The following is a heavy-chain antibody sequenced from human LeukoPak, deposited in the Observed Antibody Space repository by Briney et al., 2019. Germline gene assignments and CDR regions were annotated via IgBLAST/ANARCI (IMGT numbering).Heavy chain of an antibody. D-gene: IGHD1-1*01. CDR2: IDHSGST. CDR3: ARDRDVANWNGGNAMDV. V-gene: IGHV4-34*01. CDR1: GGSFSGYY. J-gene: IGHJ6*02. Sequence: SETLSLTCAVYGGSFSGYYWNWIRQPPGKGLEWIGEIDHSGSTNYNPSLKSRITISVDTSKNQFSLRLRSVTAADTAVYYCARDRDVANWNGGNAMDVWGQGTTVTVSS.